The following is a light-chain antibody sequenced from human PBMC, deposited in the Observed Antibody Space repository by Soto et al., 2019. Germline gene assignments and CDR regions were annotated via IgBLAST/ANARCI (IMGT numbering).Light chain of an antibody. Sequence: QSVLTQPPSVSGAPGQRVTISCTGSSSNIGAGYDVHWYQQLPGTAPKLLIYGNSNRPSWVPDRFSGSKSGTSASLAITGLQADDEADYYCQSYDSSLSGFYVFGTGTKVTVL. V-gene: IGLV1-40*01. J-gene: IGLJ1*01. CDR3: QSYDSSLSGFYV. CDR2: GNS. CDR1: SSNIGAGYD.